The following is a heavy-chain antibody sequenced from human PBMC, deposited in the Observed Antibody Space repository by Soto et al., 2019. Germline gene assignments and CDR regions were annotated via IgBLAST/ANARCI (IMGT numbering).Heavy chain of an antibody. J-gene: IGHJ4*02. V-gene: IGHV3-30-3*01. CDR2: ISYDGSNK. D-gene: IGHD3-10*01. CDR1: GFTFSSYA. Sequence: QVQLVESGGGVVQPGRSLSLSCAASGFTFSSYAMHWVRQAPGKGLEWVAVISYDGSNKYYADSVKGRFTISRDNSKNTLYLQMNSLRAEDTAVYYCARRLWFGELLPNGSDYWGQGTLVTVSS. CDR3: ARRLWFGELLPNGSDY.